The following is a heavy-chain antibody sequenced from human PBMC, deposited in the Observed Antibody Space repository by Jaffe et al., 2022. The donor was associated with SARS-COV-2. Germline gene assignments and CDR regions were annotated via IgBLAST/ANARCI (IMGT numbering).Heavy chain of an antibody. CDR3: VKASTTTTITQMHFDY. J-gene: IGHJ4*02. CDR2: VYYSGST. Sequence: QVQLQESGPGLVKPSETLSLTCTVSGESISPYYWSWIRQPPGKGLEWLGYVYYSGSTYYPPSLKSRVTMSVDTSKTQFSLRLTSVTAADSAIYYCVKASTTTTITQMHFDYWGQGALVTVSS. V-gene: IGHV4-59*01. D-gene: IGHD5-12*01. CDR1: GESISPYY.